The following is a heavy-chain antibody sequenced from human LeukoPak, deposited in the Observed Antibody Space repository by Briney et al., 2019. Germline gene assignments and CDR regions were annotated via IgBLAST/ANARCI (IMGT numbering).Heavy chain of an antibody. Sequence: PAGGSLRLSCAASGFTFSSYSVNWVRQAPGKGLEWVSYISSSTTIYYADSVKGRFTISRDNARNSLYLQMNSLRAEDTAVYYCARSVYTNSRMDVWGQGTTVTVSS. D-gene: IGHD5/OR15-5a*01. CDR3: ARSVYTNSRMDV. J-gene: IGHJ6*02. CDR2: ISSSTTI. CDR1: GFTFSSYS. V-gene: IGHV3-48*01.